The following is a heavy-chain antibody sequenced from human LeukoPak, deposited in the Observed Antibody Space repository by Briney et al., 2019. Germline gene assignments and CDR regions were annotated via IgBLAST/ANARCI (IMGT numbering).Heavy chain of an antibody. CDR3: ARGTLMYDSSGYYYHAFDI. CDR1: GVTFEDYG. Sequence: PGGSLRLSCGASGVTFEDYGMRWVRQAPEKGLEWGSGINWNGGRTGYANSVKGRFTISRDNAKNSQYLQMNSLRAEDTALYYCARGTLMYDSSGYYYHAFDIWGQGTMVTVSS. D-gene: IGHD3-22*01. J-gene: IGHJ3*02. V-gene: IGHV3-20*04. CDR2: INWNGGRT.